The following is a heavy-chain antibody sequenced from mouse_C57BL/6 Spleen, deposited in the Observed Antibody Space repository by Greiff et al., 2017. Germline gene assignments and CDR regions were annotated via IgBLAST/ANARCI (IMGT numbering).Heavy chain of an antibody. CDR3: TRKGITTVVATRYFDV. CDR1: GYTFTDYE. J-gene: IGHJ1*03. Sequence: QVQLKESGAELVRPGASVTLSCKASGYTFTDYEMHWVKQTPVHGLEWIGAIDPETGGTAYNQKFKGKAILTADKSSSTAYMELRSLTSEDSAVYYCTRKGITTVVATRYFDVWGTGTTVTVSS. V-gene: IGHV1-15*01. D-gene: IGHD1-1*01. CDR2: IDPETGGT.